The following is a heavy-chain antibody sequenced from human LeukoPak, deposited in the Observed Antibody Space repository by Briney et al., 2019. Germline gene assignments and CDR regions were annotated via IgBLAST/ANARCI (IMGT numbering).Heavy chain of an antibody. CDR1: GFTFSRYS. D-gene: IGHD6-13*01. V-gene: IGHV3-21*01. J-gene: IGHJ4*02. CDR2: FASMSRTI. Sequence: GGSLRLSCAASGFTFSRYSMTWVRQAPGKGLEWVSSFASMSRTIYYADSVKGRFTISRDDAKESLYLQMNSLRAEDTAIYYCARQSSGIAATDKIDYWGQGALVTVSS. CDR3: ARQSSGIAATDKIDY.